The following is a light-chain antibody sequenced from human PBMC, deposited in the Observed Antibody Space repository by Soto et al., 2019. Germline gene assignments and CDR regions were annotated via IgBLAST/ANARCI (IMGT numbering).Light chain of an antibody. CDR2: DAS. CDR3: QRYGSSPWT. J-gene: IGKJ1*01. V-gene: IGKV3-20*01. Sequence: EVVLTQSPATLSLSPGERATLSCTASQSISTYLTWYQHKPGQAPRLLIYDASSRATGIPDRFSGSGFGTDFTLTISILEPEDFAVYYCQRYGSSPWTFGQGTKVDIK. CDR1: QSISTY.